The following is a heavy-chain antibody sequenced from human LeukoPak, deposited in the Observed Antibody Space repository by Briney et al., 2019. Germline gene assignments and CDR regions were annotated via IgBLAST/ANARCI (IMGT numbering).Heavy chain of an antibody. V-gene: IGHV4-30-2*01. CDR3: ARDPEPDAFDI. CDR1: GGSISSGGYY. CDR2: IYHSGST. D-gene: IGHD1-14*01. Sequence: SQTLSLTCTVSGGSISSGGYYWSWIRQPPGKGLEWIGYIYHSGSTYYNPSLKSRVTISVDRSKNQFSLKLSSVTAADTAVYYCARDPEPDAFDIWGQGTMVTVSS. J-gene: IGHJ3*02.